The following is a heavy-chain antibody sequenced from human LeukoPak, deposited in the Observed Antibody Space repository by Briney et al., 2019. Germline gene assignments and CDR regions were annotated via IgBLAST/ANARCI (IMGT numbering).Heavy chain of an antibody. V-gene: IGHV4-34*01. J-gene: IGHJ6*02. D-gene: IGHD3-3*01. CDR3: ARGGYDFWSGYETHYYYYGMDV. CDR1: GGSFSGYY. CDR2: INHSGST. Sequence: SETLSLTCAVYGGSFSGYYWSWIRQPPGKGLEWIGEINHSGSTNYNPSLKSRVTISVDTSKNQFSLKLSSVTAADTAVYYCARGGYDFWSGYETHYYYYGMDVWGQGTTVTVSS.